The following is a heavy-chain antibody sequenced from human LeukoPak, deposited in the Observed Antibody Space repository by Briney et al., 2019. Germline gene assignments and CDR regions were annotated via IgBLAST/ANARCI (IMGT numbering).Heavy chain of an antibody. D-gene: IGHD3-10*01. CDR3: ARDRGYYYGSGILDY. CDR2: ISYDGSNK. Sequence: GGSLRLSCAASGFTFSIYAMHRVRQAPGKGLEWVAVISYDGSNKYYADSVKGRFTISRDNSKNTLYLQMNSLRAEDAAVYYCARDRGYYYGSGILDYWGQGTLVTVSS. J-gene: IGHJ4*02. V-gene: IGHV3-30-3*01. CDR1: GFTFSIYA.